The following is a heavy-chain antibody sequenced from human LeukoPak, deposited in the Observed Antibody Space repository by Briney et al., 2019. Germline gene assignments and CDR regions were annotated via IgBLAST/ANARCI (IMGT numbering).Heavy chain of an antibody. J-gene: IGHJ5*02. D-gene: IGHD1-1*01. V-gene: IGHV3-64*01. CDR3: ARSRRVQHTWLDP. Sequence: PGGSLRLSCADSGFTFSRHAMHWVRQAPGKGLEYVSAISSNGDFTYYANSVKGRFTISRDNSKKTLYLQMGSLRPEDTALYYCARSRRVQHTWLDPWGQGTLVTVSS. CDR2: ISSNGDFT. CDR1: GFTFSRHA.